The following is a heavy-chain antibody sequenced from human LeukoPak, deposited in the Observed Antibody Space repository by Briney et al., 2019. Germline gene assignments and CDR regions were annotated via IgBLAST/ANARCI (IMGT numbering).Heavy chain of an antibody. J-gene: IGHJ5*02. D-gene: IGHD6-13*01. V-gene: IGHV3-21*01. CDR2: ISSSSSYI. CDR1: GFTFSSYS. CDR3: ARGPTIAAAGRGGWFDP. Sequence: GGSLRLSCAASGFTFSSYSMNGVRQAPGKGLEWVSSISSSSSYIYYADSVKGRFTISRDNAKNSLYLQMNSLRAEDTAVYYCARGPTIAAAGRGGWFDPWGQGTLVTVSS.